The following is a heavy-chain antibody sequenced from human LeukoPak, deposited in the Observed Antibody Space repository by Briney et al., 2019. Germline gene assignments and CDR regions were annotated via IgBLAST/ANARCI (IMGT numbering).Heavy chain of an antibody. CDR2: ISSSGSTI. V-gene: IGHV3-48*03. D-gene: IGHD3-22*01. J-gene: IGHJ6*03. Sequence: GGSLRLSCAASGFTLSSYEMNWVRQAPGKGLEWVSYISSSGSTIYYADSVKGRFTISRDNAKNSLDLQMNSLRAEDTAVYYCARGTIADYYDSSGYSYYYHYYMDVWGKGTTVTISS. CDR1: GFTLSSYE. CDR3: ARGTIADYYDSSGYSYYYHYYMDV.